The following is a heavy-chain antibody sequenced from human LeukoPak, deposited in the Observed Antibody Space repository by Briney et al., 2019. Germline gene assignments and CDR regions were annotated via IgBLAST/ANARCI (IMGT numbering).Heavy chain of an antibody. D-gene: IGHD5/OR15-5a*01. CDR2: ISYSWST. Sequence: KPAAILTSTRAAEGGSTSDYNWSWLRKPRGKGQERIGNISYSWSTNYNPSLKSRVTISADTSMNTFYLKLSSVTAADTAMYYCARDAGCVRFDDWGQVTLVTVAS. CDR3: ARDAGCVRFDD. V-gene: IGHV4-59*01. J-gene: IGHJ4*02. CDR1: GGSTSDYN.